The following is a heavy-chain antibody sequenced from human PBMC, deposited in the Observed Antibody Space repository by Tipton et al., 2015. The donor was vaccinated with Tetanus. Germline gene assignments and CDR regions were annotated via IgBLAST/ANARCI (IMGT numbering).Heavy chain of an antibody. CDR3: ARVKGGCDLNYFGY. CDR2: ISAYNGNT. Sequence: QVQLVQSGAEVKKPGASVKVSCKASGYTFTSYGISWVRQAPGQGLEWMGWISAYNGNTNYAQKLQGRVTMITDTSTSTAYMVRGSLRSDDTAVYYCARVKGGCDLNYFGYWGQGTRVTVSS. D-gene: IGHD5-12*01. V-gene: IGHV1-18*01. CDR1: GYTFTSYG. J-gene: IGHJ4*02.